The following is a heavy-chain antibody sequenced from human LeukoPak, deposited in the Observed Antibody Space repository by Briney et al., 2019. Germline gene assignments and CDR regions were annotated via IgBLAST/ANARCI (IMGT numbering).Heavy chain of an antibody. V-gene: IGHV3-7*01. CDR3: ARSPGYRSSWYQGNWFDP. D-gene: IGHD6-13*01. J-gene: IGHJ5*02. Sequence: GGSLRLSCAASGFTFGNYWMSWVRQAPGKGLEWVANIKQDGSEKYYVDSVKGRFTISRDNAKNSLYLQMNSLRAEDTAVYYCARSPGYRSSWYQGNWFDPWGQGTLVTVSS. CDR1: GFTFGNYW. CDR2: IKQDGSEK.